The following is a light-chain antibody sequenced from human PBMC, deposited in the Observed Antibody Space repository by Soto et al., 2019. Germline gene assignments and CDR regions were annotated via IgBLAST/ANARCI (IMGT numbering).Light chain of an antibody. Sequence: QSVLPQPASVSGSPGQSITISCTGTGSDVGGYDYVSWYQHHPGKAPKLMIFDVSSRPSGISIRFSGSKSGNTASLTISGLQAEDEADFYCSSYTSSSTLIFGGGTKLTVL. CDR1: GSDVGGYDY. CDR3: SSYTSSSTLI. CDR2: DVS. J-gene: IGLJ2*01. V-gene: IGLV2-14*03.